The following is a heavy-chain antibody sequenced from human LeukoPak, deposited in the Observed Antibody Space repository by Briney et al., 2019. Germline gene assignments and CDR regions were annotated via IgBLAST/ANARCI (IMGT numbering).Heavy chain of an antibody. CDR2: IYYSGST. V-gene: IGHV4-31*03. CDR3: ARGSMIANNWFDP. D-gene: IGHD3-22*01. J-gene: IGHJ5*02. CDR1: GGSISSGGYY. Sequence: SETLSLTCTVSGGSISSGGYYWSWIRQLPGKGLEWIGYIYYSGSTYYNPSLKSRVTISVDTSKNQFSLKLSSVTAADTAVYYCARGSMIANNWFDPWGQGTLVTVSS.